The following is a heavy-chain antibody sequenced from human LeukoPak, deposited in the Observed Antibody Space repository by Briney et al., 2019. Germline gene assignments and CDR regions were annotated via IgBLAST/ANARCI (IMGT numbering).Heavy chain of an antibody. Sequence: SETLSLTCTVSGGSISSHYWSWIRQPPGKGLEWIGYIYYSGSTNYNPSLKSRVTISVDTSKNQFSLKLSSVTAADTAVYYCARELLGGWYLRWFGPWGQGTLVTVSS. D-gene: IGHD6-19*01. CDR3: ARELLGGWYLRWFGP. CDR2: IYYSGST. J-gene: IGHJ5*02. V-gene: IGHV4-59*11. CDR1: GGSISSHY.